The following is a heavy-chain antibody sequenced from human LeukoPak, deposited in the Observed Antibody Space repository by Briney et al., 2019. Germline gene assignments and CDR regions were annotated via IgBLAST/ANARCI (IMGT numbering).Heavy chain of an antibody. V-gene: IGHV3-53*01. CDR3: ARTYSDYDSGWFDP. D-gene: IGHD5-12*01. J-gene: IGHJ5*02. CDR2: IYSGGST. CDR1: GFTVSSNY. Sequence: GGSLRLSCAASGFTVSSNYMSWVRQAPGKGLEWVSVIYSGGSTYYADSVKGRFTISRDNSKNTLYLQMNSLRAEDTAVYYCARTYSDYDSGWFDPWGQGTLVTVSS.